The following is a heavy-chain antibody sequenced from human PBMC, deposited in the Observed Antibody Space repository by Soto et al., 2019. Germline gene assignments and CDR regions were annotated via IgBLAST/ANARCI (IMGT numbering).Heavy chain of an antibody. CDR2: IYYSGST. Sequence: SETLSLTCTVSGGSISSYYWSWIRQPPGKGLEWIGYIYYSGSTNYNPSLKSRVTISVDTSKNQFSLKLSSVTAADTAVYYCARTTDQEAGYYYYMDVWGKGTTVTVSS. J-gene: IGHJ6*03. D-gene: IGHD4-17*01. CDR1: GGSISSYY. CDR3: ARTTDQEAGYYYYMDV. V-gene: IGHV4-59*01.